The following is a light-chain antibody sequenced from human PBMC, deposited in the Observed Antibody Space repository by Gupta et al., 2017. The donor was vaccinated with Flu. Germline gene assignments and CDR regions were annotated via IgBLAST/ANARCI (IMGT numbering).Light chain of an antibody. CDR1: SSNIGANF. J-gene: IGLJ2*01. CDR3: ADWAAPPRGLEV. V-gene: IGLV1-47*01. CDR2: LNT. Sequence: HSMLTQPPSASGAPGGTVNISCSGTSSNIGANFVAWYQQLPGLAPRLLRYLNTQRASWVPARFSGPKSGTYASLVARARRSEYESRYYGADWAAPPRGLEVFGGGTKLTVL.